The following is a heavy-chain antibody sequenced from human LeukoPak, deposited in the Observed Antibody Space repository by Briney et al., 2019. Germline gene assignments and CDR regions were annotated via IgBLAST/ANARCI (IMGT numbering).Heavy chain of an antibody. V-gene: IGHV3-48*01. J-gene: IGHJ4*02. CDR1: GFTFRSYS. CDR3: ARDLHWSFDF. Sequence: GGSLRLSCAASGFTFRSYSMNWVRQAPGKGLEWVSYFSTSTGIITYADSVKGRFIISTDNAKNSLYLQMNSLRVEDTAVYYCARDLHWSFDFWGQGALVTVSS. D-gene: IGHD1-1*01. CDR2: FSTSTGII.